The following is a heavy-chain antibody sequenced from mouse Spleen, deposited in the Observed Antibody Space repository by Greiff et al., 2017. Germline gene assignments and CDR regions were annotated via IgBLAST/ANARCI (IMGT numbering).Heavy chain of an antibody. Sequence: EVKLMESGGGLVKPGGSLKLSCAASGFTFSSYAMSWVRQTPEKRLEWVATISSGGSYTYYPDSVKGRFTISRDNAKNTLYLQMSSLRSEDTAMYYCARWELLHGGFAYWGQGTLVTVSA. CDR2: ISSGGSYT. CDR1: GFTFSSYA. D-gene: IGHD1-1*02. CDR3: ARWELLHGGFAY. J-gene: IGHJ3*01. V-gene: IGHV5-9-1*01.